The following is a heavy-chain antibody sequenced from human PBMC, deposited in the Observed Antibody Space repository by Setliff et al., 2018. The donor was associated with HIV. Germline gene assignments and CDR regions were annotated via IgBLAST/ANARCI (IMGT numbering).Heavy chain of an antibody. CDR2: IIPIFGTA. D-gene: IGHD1-26*01. J-gene: IGHJ3*02. CDR3: ARAPELYSGSYDAFDI. CDR1: GGTFSSYA. V-gene: IGHV1-69*05. Sequence: VKVSCKASGGTFSSYAISWVRQAPGQGLEWMGGIIPIFGTANYAQKFQGRVTITTDESTSTAYMELSSLRSEDTAVYYCARAPELYSGSYDAFDIWGQGTMVTVSS.